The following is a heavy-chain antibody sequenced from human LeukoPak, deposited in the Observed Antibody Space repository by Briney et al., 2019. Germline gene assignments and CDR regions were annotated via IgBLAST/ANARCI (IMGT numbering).Heavy chain of an antibody. J-gene: IGHJ5*02. V-gene: IGHV4-4*02. CDR2: VYHSGTT. D-gene: IGHD2-15*01. CDR1: GGSITSNNW. Sequence: SETLSLTCAVSGGSITSNNWWSWVRQPPGKGLEWIGEVYHSGTTNYHPSLKSRITISVDKSKNQFSLKLTSVTAADTAVYYCARGSGINWLDPWGQGTLVTVSS. CDR3: ARGSGINWLDP.